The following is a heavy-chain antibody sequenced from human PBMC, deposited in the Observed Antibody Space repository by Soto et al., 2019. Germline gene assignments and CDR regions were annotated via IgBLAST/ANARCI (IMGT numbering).Heavy chain of an antibody. CDR1: GFTFSNAW. CDR2: IKSKTDGGAT. D-gene: IGHD6-13*01. V-gene: IGHV3-15*07. CDR3: TTSLAAAGKKILYYYYGMDV. J-gene: IGHJ6*02. Sequence: GGSLRLSCAASGFTFSNAWMNWVRQAPGKGLEWVGRIKSKTDGGATDNAEPVEGRFTISSDDSTNTLYLQINSLKTVDTAVYYCTTSLAAAGKKILYYYYGMDVWGQGTTVTVSS.